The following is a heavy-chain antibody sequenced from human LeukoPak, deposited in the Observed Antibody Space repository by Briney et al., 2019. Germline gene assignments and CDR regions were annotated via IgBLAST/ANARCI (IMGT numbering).Heavy chain of an antibody. J-gene: IGHJ4*02. CDR2: ISGSGGST. D-gene: IGHD3-9*01. Sequence: PGGSLRLSCAASGFTFSSYAMSWARQAPGKGLEWVSAISGSGGSTYYADSVKGRFTISRDNSKNTLYLQMNSLRAEDTAVYYCAKVLRYFDWLSSFDYWGQGTLVTVSS. CDR1: GFTFSSYA. V-gene: IGHV3-23*01. CDR3: AKVLRYFDWLSSFDY.